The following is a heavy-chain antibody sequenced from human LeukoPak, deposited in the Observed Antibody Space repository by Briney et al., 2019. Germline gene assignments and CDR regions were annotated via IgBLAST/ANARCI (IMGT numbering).Heavy chain of an antibody. D-gene: IGHD5-12*01. CDR1: GFTFSSYA. CDR3: AKDRSGYDYYGQYYFDY. CDR2: ISGSGGTT. Sequence: PGGSLRLSCAASGFTFSSYAMSWVRQAPGKGLEYVSGISGSGGTTYYADSVKGRFTISRDNSKNTLYLQMSSLRAEDTALYYCAKDRSGYDYYGQYYFDYWGQGTLVTVSS. J-gene: IGHJ4*02. V-gene: IGHV3-23*01.